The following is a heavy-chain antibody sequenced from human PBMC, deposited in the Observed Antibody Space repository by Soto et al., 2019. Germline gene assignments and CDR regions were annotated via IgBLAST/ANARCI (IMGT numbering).Heavy chain of an antibody. V-gene: IGHV1-3*01. CDR1: GYTFTSYA. CDR3: ARVPYYDFWSGYPDDYYYYMDV. D-gene: IGHD3-3*01. Sequence: ASVKVSCKASGYTFTSYAMHWVRQAPGQRLEWMGWINAGNGNTKYSQKFQGRVTITRDTSASTAYMELSSLRSEDTAVYYCARVPYYDFWSGYPDDYYYYMDVWGKGTTVTVSS. J-gene: IGHJ6*03. CDR2: INAGNGNT.